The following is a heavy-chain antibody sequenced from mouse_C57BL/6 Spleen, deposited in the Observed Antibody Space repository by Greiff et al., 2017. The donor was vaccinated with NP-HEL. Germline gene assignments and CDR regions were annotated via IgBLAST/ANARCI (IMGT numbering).Heavy chain of an antibody. D-gene: IGHD2-1*01. CDR1: GYSITSGYY. CDR3: ATYGNYEDYFDY. V-gene: IGHV3-6*01. Sequence: EVQLVESGPGLVKPSHSLSLTCSVTGYSITSGYYWNWIRQFPGNKLEWMGYISYDGSNNYNPSLKNRISITRDTSKNQFFLKLNSVTTEDTATYDCATYGNYEDYFDYWGQGTTLTVSS. CDR2: ISYDGSN. J-gene: IGHJ2*01.